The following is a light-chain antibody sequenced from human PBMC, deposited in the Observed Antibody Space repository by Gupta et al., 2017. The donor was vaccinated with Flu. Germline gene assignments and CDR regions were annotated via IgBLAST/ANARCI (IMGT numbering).Light chain of an antibody. V-gene: IGLV1-44*01. CDR3: AAWDDSLNGHYV. J-gene: IGLJ1*01. Sequence: VIISWSGSSTNIGSNNVTWYQQVPVTAPNLLIYGNIKRHSGVPARFSGSKSGTSASLAISGLQSEDEADYYCAAWDDSLNGHYVFGTGTKVTAL. CDR2: GNI. CDR1: STNIGSNN.